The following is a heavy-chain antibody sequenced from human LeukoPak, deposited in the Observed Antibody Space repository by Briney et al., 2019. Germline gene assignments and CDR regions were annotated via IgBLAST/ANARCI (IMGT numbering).Heavy chain of an antibody. Sequence: PGGSLRLSCAASGFPFSRYWMSWVRQAPGKGLEWVANIKPDGSEKHYVDSVKGRFTFSRDNAKNSLYLQMNGLRAEDTALYYCVRDGYNWNDWDYWGQGTLVTVSS. CDR2: IKPDGSEK. V-gene: IGHV3-7*05. CDR3: VRDGYNWNDWDY. D-gene: IGHD1-1*01. J-gene: IGHJ4*02. CDR1: GFPFSRYW.